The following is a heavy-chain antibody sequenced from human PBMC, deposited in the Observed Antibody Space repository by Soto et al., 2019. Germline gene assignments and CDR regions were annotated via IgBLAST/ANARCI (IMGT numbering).Heavy chain of an antibody. J-gene: IGHJ4*02. Sequence: ASVKVSCKASGYTFTSYGISWVRQAPGQGLEWMGWISAYNGNTNYAQKLQGRVTMTTDTSTSTAYMELRSLRSDDTAVYYCAREDGDTIFGVVTLDYWGQGTLVTVSS. V-gene: IGHV1-18*01. CDR3: AREDGDTIFGVVTLDY. CDR1: GYTFTSYG. D-gene: IGHD3-3*01. CDR2: ISAYNGNT.